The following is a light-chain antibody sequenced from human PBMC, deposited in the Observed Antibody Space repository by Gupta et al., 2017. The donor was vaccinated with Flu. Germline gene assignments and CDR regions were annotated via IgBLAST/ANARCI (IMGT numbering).Light chain of an antibody. J-gene: IGLJ1*01. CDR3: AAWDDSLNGHYV. Sequence: QSVLAQPRSASGTPGQRVTISCSGTSSNIGSNFVNWYQQVPGTAPKFLIYGNNQRPSGVPDRFSASKFGTSASLAISGLQSEDEADYYCAAWDDSLNGHYVFGTGTKVTVL. CDR2: GNN. CDR1: SSNIGSNF. V-gene: IGLV1-44*01.